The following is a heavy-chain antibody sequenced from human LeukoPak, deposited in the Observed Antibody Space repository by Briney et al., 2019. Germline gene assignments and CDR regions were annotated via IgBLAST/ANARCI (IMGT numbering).Heavy chain of an antibody. CDR3: ARDGSAGYYWYFDL. CDR1: GDSVSNNNAA. CDR2: TYYKSKWYN. J-gene: IGHJ2*01. D-gene: IGHD6-13*01. V-gene: IGHV6-1*01. Sequence: SQTLSLTCAISGDSVSNNNAAWNWIRQSPSSGLEWLGRTYYKSKWYNDYAVSVKSRVTINPDTSKNQFSLQLNSVTPEDTAVYYCARDGSAGYYWYFDLWGRGTLVTVSS.